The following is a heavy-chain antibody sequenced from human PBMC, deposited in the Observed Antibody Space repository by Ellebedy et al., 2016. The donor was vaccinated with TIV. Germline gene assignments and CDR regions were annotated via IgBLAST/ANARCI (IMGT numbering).Heavy chain of an antibody. CDR3: TTSYYDYMWGTYRNTPDV. J-gene: IGHJ6*02. V-gene: IGHV3-15*05. Sequence: GGSLRLSXEASGFTFSNYWISWVRQAPGKGLEWVGRIKSNTDGGTTAYAAPVTGRFTISRDDSKNTLFLQMKSLKTEDTGVYYCTTSYYDYMWGTYRNTPDVWGQGTTVTVSS. CDR1: GFTFSNYW. D-gene: IGHD3-16*02. CDR2: IKSNTDGGTT.